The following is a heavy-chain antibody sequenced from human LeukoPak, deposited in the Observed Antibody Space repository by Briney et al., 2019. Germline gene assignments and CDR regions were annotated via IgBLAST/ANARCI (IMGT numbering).Heavy chain of an antibody. J-gene: IGHJ4*02. CDR2: IKQDGSEK. V-gene: IGHV3-7*03. CDR3: ASSGSLDY. D-gene: IGHD3-10*01. Sequence: PGGSLRLSCAASGFTVSSNYMSWVRQAPGKGLEWVANIKQDGSEKYYVDSVKGRFTISRDNAKNSLYLQMNSLRAEDTAVYYCASSGSLDYWGQGTLVTVSS. CDR1: GFTVSSNY.